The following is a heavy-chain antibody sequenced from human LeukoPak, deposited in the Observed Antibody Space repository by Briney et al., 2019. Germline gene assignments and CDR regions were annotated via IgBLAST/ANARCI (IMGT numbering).Heavy chain of an antibody. CDR2: ISAYNGNT. D-gene: IGHD6-13*01. CDR1: GYTFTSYG. Sequence: ASVKVSCKASGYTFTSYGISWVRQAPGQGLEWMGWISAYNGNTNYAQKLRGRVTMTTDTSTSTAYMELGSLRSDDTAVYYCARLIAAAGQPQTYYYYGMDVWGQGTTVTVSS. CDR3: ARLIAAAGQPQTYYYYGMDV. V-gene: IGHV1-18*01. J-gene: IGHJ6*02.